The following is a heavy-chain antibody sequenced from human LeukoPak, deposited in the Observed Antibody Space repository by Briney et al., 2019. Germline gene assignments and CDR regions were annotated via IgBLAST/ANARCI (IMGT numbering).Heavy chain of an antibody. CDR3: ARNSSGNYFDY. Sequence: SETLSLTCAVSGNSIINTYYWGWIRQPPGKELEWIGSIYNSGSTHYNPSLKSRVTISVDTSKNQFSLKLSSVTAADTAVYYCARNSSGNYFDYWGQGTLVTVSS. D-gene: IGHD1-26*01. J-gene: IGHJ4*02. V-gene: IGHV4-38-2*01. CDR1: GNSIINTYY. CDR2: IYNSGST.